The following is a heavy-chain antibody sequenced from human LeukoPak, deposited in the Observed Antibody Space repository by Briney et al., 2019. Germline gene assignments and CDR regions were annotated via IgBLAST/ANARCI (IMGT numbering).Heavy chain of an antibody. D-gene: IGHD3-3*01. CDR3: ARIYDFWSGYSRPNNWFDP. CDR1: GGSISSDRYY. V-gene: IGHV4-39*07. J-gene: IGHJ5*02. CDR2: IYYSGTT. Sequence: QASETLSLTCAVSGGSISSDRYYWGWIRQPPGKGLEWIGNIYYSGTTYYNPSLRSRVTISVDMSKNQFSLNLNSVTAADTAVYYCARIYDFWSGYSRPNNWFDPWGQGTLVTVSS.